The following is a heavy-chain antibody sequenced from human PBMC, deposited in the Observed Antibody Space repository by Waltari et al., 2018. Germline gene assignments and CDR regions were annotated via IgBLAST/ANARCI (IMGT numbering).Heavy chain of an antibody. CDR3: ATVIAGCSASSCYLDS. Sequence: QVQLQESGPGLVKPSGTLSLTCAVSGASITTRYWWNWVRQSPGKGLGWIGEISHWRFTHSNPSLEGRISISLDESKNQFALQLSSVTAADTAMYYCATVIAGCSASSCYLDSWGQGTLVTVSS. V-gene: IGHV4-4*02. J-gene: IGHJ4*02. CDR1: GASITTRYW. CDR2: ISHWRFT. D-gene: IGHD2-15*01.